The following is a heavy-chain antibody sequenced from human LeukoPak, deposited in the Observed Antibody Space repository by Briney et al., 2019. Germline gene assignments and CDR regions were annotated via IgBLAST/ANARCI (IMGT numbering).Heavy chain of an antibody. D-gene: IGHD3-10*01. V-gene: IGHV3-21*01. CDR3: ARDLGVRGVILWGAFDI. J-gene: IGHJ3*02. CDR2: ISSSSSYI. Sequence: GGSLRLSCAASGFTFSSYSMNWVRQAPGKGLEWVSSISSSSSYIYYADSVKGRFTISRDNAKNSLYLQMNSLRAEDTAVYYCARDLGVRGVILWGAFDIWGQGTMVTVSS. CDR1: GFTFSSYS.